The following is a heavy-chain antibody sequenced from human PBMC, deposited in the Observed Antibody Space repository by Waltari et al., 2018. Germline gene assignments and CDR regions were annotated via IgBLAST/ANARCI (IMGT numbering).Heavy chain of an antibody. Sequence: QVQLVQSGAEVKKPGASVKVSCKASGYTFTGYSMHWVRPAPGHGLEWMGWINPNSGGTNYAQKFQGRVTMTRDTSISTAYMELSRLRSDDTAVYYCARDGYNDYGGPNYYYMDVWGKGTTVTVSS. CDR1: GYTFTGYS. J-gene: IGHJ6*03. D-gene: IGHD5-12*01. CDR3: ARDGYNDYGGPNYYYMDV. CDR2: INPNSGGT. V-gene: IGHV1-2*02.